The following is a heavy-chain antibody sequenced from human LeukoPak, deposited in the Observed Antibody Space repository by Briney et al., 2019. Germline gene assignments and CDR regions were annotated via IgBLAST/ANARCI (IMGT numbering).Heavy chain of an antibody. Sequence: GGSLRPSCSASGFTFSTYFMHWVRQAPGKGLECVSAITGSGGSTYYADSVKGRFTISRDNSKNTLYLQMSSLRAGDTAVYYCVRDQRGGSSGYYDSWGQGTLVTVSS. J-gene: IGHJ4*02. V-gene: IGHV3-64D*06. CDR1: GFTFSTYF. D-gene: IGHD3-22*01. CDR3: VRDQRGGSSGYYDS. CDR2: ITGSGGST.